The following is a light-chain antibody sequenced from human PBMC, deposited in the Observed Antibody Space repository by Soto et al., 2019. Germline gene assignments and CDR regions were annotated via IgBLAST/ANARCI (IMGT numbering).Light chain of an antibody. Sequence: IQLTQSPSSLSASVGDRVTITCRASQGISSYLAWYQQKPGKAPKLLIYAASALQSGVPSRFSGGGSGTDFTLTISSLQPEDFATYDCQQLNSSPLAFGQGTRLEIK. CDR2: AAS. J-gene: IGKJ5*01. V-gene: IGKV1-9*01. CDR1: QGISSY. CDR3: QQLNSSPLA.